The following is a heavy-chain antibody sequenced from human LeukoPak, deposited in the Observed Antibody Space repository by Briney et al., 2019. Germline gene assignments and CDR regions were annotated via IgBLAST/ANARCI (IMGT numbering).Heavy chain of an antibody. D-gene: IGHD3-3*01. Sequence: GESLKISCKGSGYSFTNYWIAWVRQMPGKGLGWMGIIYPGDSDLRYSPSFQGQVTISADKSVNTAYLQWSSLKASDTAVYFCARLDFWSGYFYFDYWGQGTLVSVSS. CDR3: ARLDFWSGYFYFDY. CDR1: GYSFTNYW. V-gene: IGHV5-51*01. CDR2: IYPGDSDL. J-gene: IGHJ4*02.